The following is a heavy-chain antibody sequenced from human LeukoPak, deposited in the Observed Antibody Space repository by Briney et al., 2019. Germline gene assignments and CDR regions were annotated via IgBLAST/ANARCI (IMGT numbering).Heavy chain of an antibody. CDR1: GFTFSSYG. Sequence: GGSLRLSCAASGFTFSSYGMHWVRQAPGKGLEWVAFIRYDGSNKYYADSVKGRFTISRDNSKNTLYLQMNSLRAEDTAVYYCAKDYRVFTQSYSSVGYWGQGTLVAVSS. CDR3: AKDYRVFTQSYSSVGY. CDR2: IRYDGSNK. V-gene: IGHV3-30*02. D-gene: IGHD6-19*01. J-gene: IGHJ4*02.